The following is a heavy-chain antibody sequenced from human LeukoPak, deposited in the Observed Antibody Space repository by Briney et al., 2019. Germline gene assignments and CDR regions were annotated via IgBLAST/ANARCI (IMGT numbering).Heavy chain of an antibody. CDR2: ISSSSSTI. V-gene: IGHV3-48*04. D-gene: IGHD2-15*01. Sequence: GGSLRLSCAASGFTFSSYSMNWVRQAPGKGLEWVSYISSSSSTIYYADSVKGRFTISRDNAKNSLYLQMNSLRAEDTAVYYCARDKTFEVVNFFDYWGQGTLVTVSS. J-gene: IGHJ4*02. CDR1: GFTFSSYS. CDR3: ARDKTFEVVNFFDY.